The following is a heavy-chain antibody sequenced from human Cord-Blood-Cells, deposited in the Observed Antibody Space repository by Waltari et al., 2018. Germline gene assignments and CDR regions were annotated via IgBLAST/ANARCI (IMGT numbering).Heavy chain of an antibody. J-gene: IGHJ4*02. CDR3: AGMGRSFDY. Sequence: QVQLQQWGAGLLKPSETQSLTCAVYGGSFSGYYWSWIRQPPGKGLEWMGEINRRGSPNYHPSLKSRVPISVDTSKNQFSLKLRSVTAADTAVYYCAGMGRSFDYWGQGTLVTVSS. V-gene: IGHV4-34*01. CDR1: GGSFSGYY. CDR2: INRRGSP.